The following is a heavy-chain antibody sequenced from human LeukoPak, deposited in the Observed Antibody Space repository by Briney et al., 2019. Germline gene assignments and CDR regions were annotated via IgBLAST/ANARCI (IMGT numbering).Heavy chain of an antibody. V-gene: IGHV3-23*01. CDR2: ISGSGGST. J-gene: IGHJ4*02. Sequence: PGGSLRLSCAASGFTFSSYAMSWVRQAPGKGLEWVSAISGSGGSTYYADSVKGRFTISRDNSKNTLYLQMNSLRAEDTAVYYCAKGLSGGCSSTSCYRLGYWGQGTLVTVSS. CDR3: AKGLSGGCSSTSCYRLGY. D-gene: IGHD2-2*01. CDR1: GFTFSSYA.